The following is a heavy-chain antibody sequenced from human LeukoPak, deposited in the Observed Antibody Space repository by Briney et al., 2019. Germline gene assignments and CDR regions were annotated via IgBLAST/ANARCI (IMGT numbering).Heavy chain of an antibody. V-gene: IGHV3-30*02. J-gene: IGHJ6*03. CDR2: IRYDGSNK. CDR1: GFTFSSYG. Sequence: GGSLRLSCAASGFTFSSYGMHWVRQAPGKGLEWVAFIRYDGSNKYYADSVKGRFTISRDNSKNTLYLQMNSLRAEDTAVYYCARVPSYYDASGYFYSNYYHYFMDVWGKGTTVTVSS. CDR3: ARVPSYYDASGYFYSNYYHYFMDV. D-gene: IGHD3-22*01.